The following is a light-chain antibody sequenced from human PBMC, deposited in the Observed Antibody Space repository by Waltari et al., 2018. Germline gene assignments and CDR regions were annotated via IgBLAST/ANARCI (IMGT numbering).Light chain of an antibody. V-gene: IGKV3-11*02. CDR3: QQRRDWPLT. CDR2: DTA. CDR1: QSVTKY. Sequence: DIVLTQSPAILSLSPGERASLSCRASQSVTKYLAGYQQKPGQAPRLLIYDTANRATGIPARFSGSGFGRDCTLTISSLEPEDFAVYYCQQRRDWPLTFGGGTKVEIK. J-gene: IGKJ4*01.